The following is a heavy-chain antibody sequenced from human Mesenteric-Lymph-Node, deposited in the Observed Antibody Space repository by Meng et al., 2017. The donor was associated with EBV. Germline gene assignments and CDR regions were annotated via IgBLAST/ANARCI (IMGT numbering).Heavy chain of an antibody. CDR2: ISGNNGDT. V-gene: IGHV1-18*01. CDR3: ARHDGAGSYYPLDY. Sequence: VLLGPAGGEVKKPGASVKGSWQASGFTFSGYGIRWVRQAPGQGPEWIGWISGNNGDTLYAQKLQGRVTLTSDTATNTAFRELRSLRSDDTAVYFCARHDGAGSYYPLDYWGQGTLVTVSS. J-gene: IGHJ4*02. CDR1: GFTFSGYG. D-gene: IGHD3-10*01.